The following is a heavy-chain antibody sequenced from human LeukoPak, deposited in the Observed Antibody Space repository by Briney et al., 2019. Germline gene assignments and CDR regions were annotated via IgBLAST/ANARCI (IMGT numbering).Heavy chain of an antibody. CDR3: AKDYDWAFDF. Sequence: GGSQRLSCAASGFPFSSHVLSWVRQAPGKGLEWIAYINHNGEAIYYPDFVKGRFIISRDNAKNSLFLQMNDLRDEDTAVYSWAKDYDWAFDFWGQGTRVTVSS. CDR1: GFPFSSHV. J-gene: IGHJ4*02. CDR2: INHNGEAI. V-gene: IGHV3-48*02. D-gene: IGHD3-9*01.